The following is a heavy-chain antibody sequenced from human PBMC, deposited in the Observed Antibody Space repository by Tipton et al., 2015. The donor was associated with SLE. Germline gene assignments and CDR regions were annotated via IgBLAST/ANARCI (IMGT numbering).Heavy chain of an antibody. J-gene: IGHJ6*03. Sequence: LRLSCAVYRDSFSDYFWTWIRQPPGKGLQWIGEINHGRGTNYSPSLKSRVTISLDKSQNQFSLKLSSVTAADTAVYYCARGVRYYGSQTYPYYYFYMDVWGKGTTVTVSS. CDR1: RDSFSDYF. V-gene: IGHV4-34*01. D-gene: IGHD3-10*01. CDR3: ARGVRYYGSQTYPYYYFYMDV. CDR2: INHGRGT.